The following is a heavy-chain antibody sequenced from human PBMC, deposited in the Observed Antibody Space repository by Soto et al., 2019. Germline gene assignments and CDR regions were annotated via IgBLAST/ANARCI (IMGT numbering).Heavy chain of an antibody. J-gene: IGHJ6*03. CDR2: ISANNGNT. D-gene: IGHD6-13*01. CDR3: ARDQSSSWSYYYYYYMDV. Sequence: QVQLVQSGAEVKKPGASVKVSCKASGYTFTSYGIAWVGQAPGQGLGWLGWISANNGNTNYAQKPQGRVTLTKDTSTSTAYMELRSLRSDDTAVYYCARDQSSSWSYYYYYYMDVWGKGTTVTVSS. V-gene: IGHV1-18*01. CDR1: GYTFTSYG.